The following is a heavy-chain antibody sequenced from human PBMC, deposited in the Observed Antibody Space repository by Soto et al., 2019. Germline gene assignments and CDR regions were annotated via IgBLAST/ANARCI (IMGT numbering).Heavy chain of an antibody. D-gene: IGHD3-9*01. CDR1: GGSISSYY. CDR3: ARRITSYYDILTGYFDY. Sequence: SETLSLTCTVSGGSISSYYWSWIRQPPGKGLEWIGYIYYSVSTNYNPSLKSRVTISVDTSKNQFSLKLSSVTAADTAVYYCARRITSYYDILTGYFDYWGQGTLVTVSS. J-gene: IGHJ4*02. CDR2: IYYSVST. V-gene: IGHV4-59*08.